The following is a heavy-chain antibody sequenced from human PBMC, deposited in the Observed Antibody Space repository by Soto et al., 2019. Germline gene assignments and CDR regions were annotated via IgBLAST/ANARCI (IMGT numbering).Heavy chain of an antibody. CDR3: ARAKVVVPAAIRLVHYYYYYGMDV. Sequence: ASVKVSCKASGYTFTSYGISWVRQAPGQGLEWMGWISAYNGSTSYAQKFQGRVTMTRDTSTSTVYMELSSLRSEDTAVYYCARAKVVVPAAIRLVHYYYYYGMDVWGQGTTVTVSS. J-gene: IGHJ6*02. CDR2: ISAYNGST. D-gene: IGHD2-2*01. CDR1: GYTFTSYG. V-gene: IGHV1-18*01.